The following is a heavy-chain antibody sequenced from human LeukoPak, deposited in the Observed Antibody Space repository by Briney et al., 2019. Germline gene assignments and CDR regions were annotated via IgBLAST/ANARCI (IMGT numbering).Heavy chain of an antibody. J-gene: IGHJ4*02. CDR1: GFTFSSYA. Sequence: GGSLRLSCAASGFTFSSYAMTWVRQAPGKGLEWVSSISGSGGSTYYTDSVKGRFTISRDNSKNTLYLQMNSLRAEDTAVYYCAKEVIVGVSFDYWGQGTLVTVSS. V-gene: IGHV3-23*01. CDR2: ISGSGGST. D-gene: IGHD1-26*01. CDR3: AKEVIVGVSFDY.